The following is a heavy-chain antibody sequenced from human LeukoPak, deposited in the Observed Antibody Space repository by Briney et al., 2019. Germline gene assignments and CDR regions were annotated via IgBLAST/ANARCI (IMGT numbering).Heavy chain of an antibody. J-gene: IGHJ4*01. CDR2: INPNSGGT. CDR1: GYTLTGYY. D-gene: IGHD6-19*01. Sequence: ASVKVSCKASGYTLTGYYMHWVRQAPGEGLEWMGRINPNSGGTNYAQKFQGRVTMTRDTSISTAYMELSRLRSDDTAVYYCAGGYSSGWYVGYWGQGTLVTVPS. CDR3: AGGYSSGWYVGY. V-gene: IGHV1-2*06.